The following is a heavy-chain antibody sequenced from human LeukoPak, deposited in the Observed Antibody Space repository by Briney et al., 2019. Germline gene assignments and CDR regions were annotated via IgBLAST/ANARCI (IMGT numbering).Heavy chain of an antibody. CDR2: ISAYNGNT. J-gene: IGHJ6*02. Sequence: ASVKVSCKASGYTSTTYGISWVRHAPGQGLEWMGWISAYNGNTKYAQKLQGRVTMTTDTSTSTAYMELRSLRSDDTAVYYCARDRIAAAGNDVHYYYGMDVWGQGTTVTVSS. CDR3: ARDRIAAAGNDVHYYYGMDV. D-gene: IGHD6-13*01. V-gene: IGHV1-18*01. CDR1: GYTSTTYG.